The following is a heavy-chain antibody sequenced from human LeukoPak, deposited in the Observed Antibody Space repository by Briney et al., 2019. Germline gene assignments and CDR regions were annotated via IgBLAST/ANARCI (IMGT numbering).Heavy chain of an antibody. J-gene: IGHJ4*02. CDR1: GGSISSDY. D-gene: IGHD2-21*02. V-gene: IGHV4-59*08. CDR2: IHYSGAT. Sequence: SETLSLTCTVSGGSISSDYCSWIRQPPGKRLEWSGYIHYSGATNYNPSLKSRVTISVDTSKNQFSLELSSVTAADTALYYCATLRGASTAVFDSWGQGTLVTVSS. CDR3: ATLRGASTAVFDS.